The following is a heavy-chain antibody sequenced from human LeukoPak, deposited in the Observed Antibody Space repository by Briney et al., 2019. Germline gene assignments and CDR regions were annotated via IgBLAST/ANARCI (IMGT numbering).Heavy chain of an antibody. D-gene: IGHD7-27*01. V-gene: IGHV3-74*01. CDR3: ARDFDWGSGL. CDR1: AFTFSTYW. Sequence: GGSLRLSGAASAFTFSTYWMHWVRQAPGKGLVWVSRIDPHGTITFYADSVKGRFTISRDNAKNTVYLQLNSLRAEDTAVYYCARDFDWGSGLWGQGTLVTVSS. J-gene: IGHJ4*02. CDR2: IDPHGTIT.